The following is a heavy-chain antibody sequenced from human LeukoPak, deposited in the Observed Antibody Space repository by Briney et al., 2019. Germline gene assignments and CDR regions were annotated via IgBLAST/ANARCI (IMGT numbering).Heavy chain of an antibody. CDR2: ISYTGYT. CDR3: ARAGNRCGGFYFDY. J-gene: IGHJ4*02. Sequence: PSQTLSLTCSVSGDSLRSGTYYWSWLRQHPGKGLESFGFISYTGYTSYNTSLKRRVTLSVDRSKSQFSLKLTSVTAADTAVYYCARAGNRCGGFYFDYWGRGTLVTVSS. CDR1: GDSLRSGTYY. D-gene: IGHD3-16*01. V-gene: IGHV4-31*03.